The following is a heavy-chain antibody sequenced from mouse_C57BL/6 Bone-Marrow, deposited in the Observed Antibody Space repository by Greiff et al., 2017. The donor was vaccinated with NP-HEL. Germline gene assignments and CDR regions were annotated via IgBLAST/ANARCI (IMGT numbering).Heavy chain of an antibody. CDR3: ASPYDYDVAWFAY. D-gene: IGHD2-4*01. Sequence: EVQLVESGGDLVKPGGSLKLSCAASGFTFSSYGMSWVRQTPDKRLEWVATISSGGRYTYYPDSVKGRFTISRDNAKNTLYLQMSSLKSEDTAMYYCASPYDYDVAWFAYWGQGTLVTVSA. CDR2: ISSGGRYT. CDR1: GFTFSSYG. V-gene: IGHV5-6*01. J-gene: IGHJ3*01.